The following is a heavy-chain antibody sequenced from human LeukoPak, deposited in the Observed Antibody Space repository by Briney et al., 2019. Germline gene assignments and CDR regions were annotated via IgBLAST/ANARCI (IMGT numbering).Heavy chain of an antibody. D-gene: IGHD6-19*01. CDR1: GCTFTGYY. CDR2: INPNSGGT. V-gene: IGHV1-2*02. J-gene: IGHJ4*02. Sequence: ASVKVSCKASGCTFTGYYMHWVRQAPGQGLEWMGWINPNSGGTNYAQKFQGRVTMTRDTSISTAYMELSRLRSDDTAVYYCARDSLGSSGWYDYWGQGTLVTVSS. CDR3: ARDSLGSSGWYDY.